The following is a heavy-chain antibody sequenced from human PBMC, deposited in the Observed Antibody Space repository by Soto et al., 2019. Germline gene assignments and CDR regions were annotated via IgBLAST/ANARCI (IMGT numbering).Heavy chain of an antibody. CDR3: AKAVGYDFWSGYYRSNQDYLDY. CDR1: GFTFSSYG. V-gene: IGHV3-30*18. CDR2: ISYDGSNK. D-gene: IGHD3-3*01. J-gene: IGHJ4*02. Sequence: GGSLRLSCAAYGFTFSSYGMHWVRQAPGKGLEWVAVISYDGSNKYYADSVKGRFTISRDNSKNTLYLQMNSLRAEDTAVYYCAKAVGYDFWSGYYRSNQDYLDYWGQGTLVTVSS.